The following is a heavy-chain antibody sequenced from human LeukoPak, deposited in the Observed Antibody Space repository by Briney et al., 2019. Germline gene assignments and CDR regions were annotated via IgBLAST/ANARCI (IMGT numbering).Heavy chain of an antibody. D-gene: IGHD1-7*01. CDR1: GYTFTSYD. J-gene: IGHJ3*02. CDR3: ALGGGTTDAFDI. Sequence: ASVKVSCKASGYTFTSYDINWVRQATGQGLEWMGWMNPNSGNTGYAQKFQGRVTMNRNTSISTAYMELSSLRSEDTAVYYCALGGGTTDAFDIWGQGTMVTVSS. V-gene: IGHV1-8*01. CDR2: MNPNSGNT.